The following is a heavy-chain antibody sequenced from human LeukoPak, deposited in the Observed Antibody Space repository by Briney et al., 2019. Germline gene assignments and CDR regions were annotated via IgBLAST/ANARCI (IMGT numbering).Heavy chain of an antibody. Sequence: PGGSLRLSCAASGFTFSSYAMSWVRQAPGKELEWVSAISGSDGSTYYADSVKGRFTISRDNSKNTLYLQMNSLRAEDTAVYYCAKDVYGDYGGLDYWGQGTLVTVSS. CDR1: GFTFSSYA. D-gene: IGHD4-17*01. CDR2: ISGSDGST. V-gene: IGHV3-23*01. CDR3: AKDVYGDYGGLDY. J-gene: IGHJ4*02.